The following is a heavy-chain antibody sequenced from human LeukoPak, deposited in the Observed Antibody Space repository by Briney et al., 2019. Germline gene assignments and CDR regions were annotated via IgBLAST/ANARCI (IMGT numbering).Heavy chain of an antibody. D-gene: IGHD1-7*01. CDR1: GFTFSTYI. Sequence: GGSLRLSCADSGFTFSTYIMHWVRQAPGKGLDWVTFISYDGSNKYYADSVKGRFTISRDNSKNTLYLQMNSLRAEDTAVYYSASGLNYGTFDYWGQGTLVTVSS. V-gene: IGHV3-30*03. CDR3: ASGLNYGTFDY. J-gene: IGHJ4*02. CDR2: ISYDGSNK.